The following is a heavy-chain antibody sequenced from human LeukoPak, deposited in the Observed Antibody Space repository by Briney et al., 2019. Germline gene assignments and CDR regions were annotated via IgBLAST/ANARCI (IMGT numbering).Heavy chain of an antibody. D-gene: IGHD3-10*01. CDR2: RRNEANAYTT. CDR1: GFTHSDHY. J-gene: IGHJ2*01. CDR3: ARVNGVYWYFDL. V-gene: IGHV3-72*01. Sequence: PGGSLRLPCASSGFTHSDHYIDWVPRPPGKGREWVAGRRNEANAYTTDYAASVKGRFTISRDDSKNSLYLQMNSLKTEDTAVYYCARVNGVYWYFDLWGRGTLVTVSS.